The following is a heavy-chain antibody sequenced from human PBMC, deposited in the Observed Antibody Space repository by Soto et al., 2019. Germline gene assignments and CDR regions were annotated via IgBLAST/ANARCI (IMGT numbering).Heavy chain of an antibody. CDR2: ITSSNTYI. CDR3: VRDLLEGYGHARQPDY. J-gene: IGHJ4*02. Sequence: GGSLRLSCVASGFTFRAYSMSWVRQAPGQGLEWVASITSSNTYIYYTRSVEGRFTISRDDAKNSLHLQMNTLRVEDTAVYYCVRDLLEGYGHARQPDYWGQGTLVTVSS. V-gene: IGHV3-21*06. CDR1: GFTFRAYS. D-gene: IGHD2-15*01.